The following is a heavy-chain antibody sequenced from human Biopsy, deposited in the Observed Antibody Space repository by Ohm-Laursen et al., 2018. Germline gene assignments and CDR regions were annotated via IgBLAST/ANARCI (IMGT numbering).Heavy chain of an antibody. D-gene: IGHD3-3*01. CDR1: GESMGTYY. J-gene: IGHJ5*01. CDR3: ARVRGGFLEWFDY. Sequence: TLSLTCTVSGESMGTYYWTWIRQPPGKGLEWIASIYYSGTTNKNPSLKSRVTISVDTSKRQFYLELSSVTAADTAIYYCARVRGGFLEWFDYWGQGTLITVSS. CDR2: IYYSGTT. V-gene: IGHV4-59*01.